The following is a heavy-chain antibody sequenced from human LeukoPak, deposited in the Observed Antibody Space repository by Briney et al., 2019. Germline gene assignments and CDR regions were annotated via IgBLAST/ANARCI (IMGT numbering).Heavy chain of an antibody. CDR1: GFTSSSYG. CDR2: IWYDGSNK. Sequence: GGSLRLSCAASGFTSSSYGMHWVRQAPGKGLEWVAVIWYDGSNKYYADSVKGRFTISRDNSKNTLYLQMNSLRAEDTAVYYCARDSIAVAGPYYYYYGMDVWGQGTTVTVSS. V-gene: IGHV3-33*01. J-gene: IGHJ6*02. CDR3: ARDSIAVAGPYYYYYGMDV. D-gene: IGHD6-19*01.